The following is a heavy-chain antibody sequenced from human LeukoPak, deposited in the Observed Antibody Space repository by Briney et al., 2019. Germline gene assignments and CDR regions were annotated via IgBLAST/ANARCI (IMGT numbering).Heavy chain of an antibody. CDR1: GGSISSSSYY. CDR2: IYYSGST. V-gene: IGHV4-39*01. J-gene: IGHJ4*02. Sequence: PSETLSLTCTVSGGSISSSSYYWGWIRQPPGKGLAWIGSIYYSGSTYYNPSLKSRVTISVDTSKNQFSLKLSSVTAADTAVYYCARRGSGWYYFDYWGQGTLVTVSS. D-gene: IGHD6-19*01. CDR3: ARRGSGWYYFDY.